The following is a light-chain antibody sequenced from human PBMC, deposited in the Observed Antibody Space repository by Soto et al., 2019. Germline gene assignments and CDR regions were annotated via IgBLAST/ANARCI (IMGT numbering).Light chain of an antibody. Sequence: QSVLTQPASVSGSPGQSITISCTGTSSDVGGYNYVSWYQQHPGKAPKLMISNRFSGSKSGNTASLTISGLQAEDEADYYCSSYTSSSTLEVFGTGTKLTVL. V-gene: IGLV2-14*01. CDR3: SSYTSSSTLEV. J-gene: IGLJ1*01. CDR1: SSDVGGYNY.